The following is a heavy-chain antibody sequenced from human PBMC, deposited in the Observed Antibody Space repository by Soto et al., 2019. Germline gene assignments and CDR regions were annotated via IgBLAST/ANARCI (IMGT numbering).Heavy chain of an antibody. CDR3: ASHAIVATIAPHFDY. D-gene: IGHD5-12*01. Sequence: ASVKVSCKAFGYTFTSYGISWVRQAPGQGLEWMGWISAYNGNTNYAQKLQGRVTMTTDTSTSTAYMELRSLRSDDTAVYYCASHAIVATIAPHFDYWGQGTLVTVSS. J-gene: IGHJ4*02. CDR1: GYTFTSYG. CDR2: ISAYNGNT. V-gene: IGHV1-18*04.